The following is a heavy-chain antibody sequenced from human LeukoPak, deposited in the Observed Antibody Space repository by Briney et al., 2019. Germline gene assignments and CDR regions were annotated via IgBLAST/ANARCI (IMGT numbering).Heavy chain of an antibody. J-gene: IGHJ4*02. Sequence: SETLSLTCTVSGGSISSSSYYWGWIRQPPGKGLEWIGSIYYSGSTYYNPSLKSRVTISVDTSKNQFSLKLSSVTAADTAVYYCAREAREGRYYFDYWGQGTLVTVSS. V-gene: IGHV4-39*07. CDR3: AREAREGRYYFDY. CDR2: IYYSGST. D-gene: IGHD3-10*01. CDR1: GGSISSSSYY.